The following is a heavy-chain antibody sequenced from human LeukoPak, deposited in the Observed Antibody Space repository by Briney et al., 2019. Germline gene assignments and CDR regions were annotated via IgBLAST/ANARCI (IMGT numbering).Heavy chain of an antibody. D-gene: IGHD3-16*01. Sequence: GASVKFSCKASGGTFSSYAISWVRQAPGQGLEWLGGIIPIFGTANYAQKFQGRVTITTDESTSTAYMELSSLRSEDTAVYYCARSSHDYVWGTPRAFDIWGQGTMVTVSS. CDR3: ARSSHDYVWGTPRAFDI. CDR2: IIPIFGTA. J-gene: IGHJ3*02. CDR1: GGTFSSYA. V-gene: IGHV1-69*05.